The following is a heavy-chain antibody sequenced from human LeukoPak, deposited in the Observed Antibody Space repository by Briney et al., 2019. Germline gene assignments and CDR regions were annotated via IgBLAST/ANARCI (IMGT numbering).Heavy chain of an antibody. Sequence: PGGSLRLSCAPSGFTFSSYAMSWVRQAPGKGLEWVSAISGSGGSTYYADSVKGRFTISRDNSKNTLYLQMNSLRAEDTAVYYCAKDGRGVVTNWFDPWGQGTLVTVSS. CDR2: ISGSGGST. CDR1: GFTFSSYA. J-gene: IGHJ5*02. D-gene: IGHD3-3*01. V-gene: IGHV3-23*01. CDR3: AKDGRGVVTNWFDP.